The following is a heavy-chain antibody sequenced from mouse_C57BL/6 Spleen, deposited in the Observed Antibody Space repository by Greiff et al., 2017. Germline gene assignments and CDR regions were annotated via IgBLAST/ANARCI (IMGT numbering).Heavy chain of an antibody. CDR3: ARDRRVTTGGAMDY. CDR1: GFTFSSYA. Sequence: EVQVVESGGGLVKPGGSLKLSCAASGFTFSSYAMSWVRQTPEKRLEWVATISDGGSYTYYPDNVKGRFTISRDNAKNNLYLQMSHLKSEDTAMYYCARDRRVTTGGAMDYWGQGTSVTVSS. CDR2: ISDGGSYT. D-gene: IGHD2-2*01. J-gene: IGHJ4*01. V-gene: IGHV5-4*01.